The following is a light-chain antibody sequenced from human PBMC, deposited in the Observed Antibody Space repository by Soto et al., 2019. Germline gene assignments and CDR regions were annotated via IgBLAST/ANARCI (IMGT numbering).Light chain of an antibody. CDR3: QQSYSSPPT. CDR2: AAS. CDR1: QSISNH. Sequence: DIQMTQSPSSLSASVEYRVIITCRASQSISNHLNWYQQKPGKAPKLLIFAASSLQSGVPSRFSGSRSGPDFTLPISSLQPEDFETYYCQQSYSSPPTFGQGTKVDIK. J-gene: IGKJ1*01. V-gene: IGKV1-39*01.